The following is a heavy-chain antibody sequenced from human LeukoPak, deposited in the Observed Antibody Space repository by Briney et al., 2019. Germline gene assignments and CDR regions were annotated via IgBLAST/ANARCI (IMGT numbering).Heavy chain of an antibody. V-gene: IGHV3-30-3*01. CDR1: GFTFSSYA. CDR2: ISYDGSNK. D-gene: IGHD1-26*01. Sequence: PGGSLRLSCAASGFTFSSYAMHWVRQAPGKGLEWVAVISYDGSNKYYADSVKGRFTISRDNSKNTLYLQMNSLRAEDTAVYYCARGGVGATSLDDYWGQGTLATVSS. CDR3: ARGGVGATSLDDY. J-gene: IGHJ4*02.